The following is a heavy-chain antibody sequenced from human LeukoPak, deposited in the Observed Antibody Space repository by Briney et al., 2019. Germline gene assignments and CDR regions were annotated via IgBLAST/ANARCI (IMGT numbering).Heavy chain of an antibody. D-gene: IGHD3/OR15-3a*01. V-gene: IGHV1-69*05. CDR1: GGTFSSYA. CDR3: ARDKDSWYFDY. J-gene: IGHJ4*02. Sequence: GASVKVSCKASGGTFSSYAISWVRQAPGQGLEWMGGIIPIFGTANYAQKFQGRVTITTDESTSTAYMELSSLRSEDTAVHYCARDKDSWYFDYWGQGTLVTVSS. CDR2: IIPIFGTA.